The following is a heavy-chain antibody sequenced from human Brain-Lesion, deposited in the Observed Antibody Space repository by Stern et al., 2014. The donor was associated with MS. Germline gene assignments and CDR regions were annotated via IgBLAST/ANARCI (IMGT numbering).Heavy chain of an antibody. V-gene: IGHV5-51*01. J-gene: IGHJ4*02. D-gene: IGHD6-6*01. CDR2: IWPGDSDT. Sequence: VQLXXXGAEVKKPGESLKISCKGSGYRFTSNWIGWVRQMPGKGLEWMGIIWPGDSDTRSSPSFQGQVTISADKSISTAYLQWSSLQASDTAMYYCARRGDSSXSGFDYWGQGTLVIVSS. CDR1: GYRFTSNW. CDR3: ARRGDSSXSGFDY.